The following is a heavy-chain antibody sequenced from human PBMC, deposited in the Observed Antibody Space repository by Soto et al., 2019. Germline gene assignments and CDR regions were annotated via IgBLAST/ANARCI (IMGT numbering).Heavy chain of an antibody. J-gene: IGHJ4*02. V-gene: IGHV4-38-2*02. CDR1: NYYLSSGCH. Sequence: SETRSLSCTVSNYYLSSGCHMGCLRQSPGEGLGWSVSMYHSGPTSYNPSLKSRVTISIDTSKHQFSRKLTSVTSADTAVYFCARVAFGPIDYRSQGTLVTIS. CDR2: MYHSGPT. D-gene: IGHD3-16*01. CDR3: ARVAFGPIDY.